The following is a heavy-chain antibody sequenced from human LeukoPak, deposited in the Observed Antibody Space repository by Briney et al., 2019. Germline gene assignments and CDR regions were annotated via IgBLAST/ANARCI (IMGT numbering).Heavy chain of an antibody. V-gene: IGHV4-31*03. J-gene: IGHJ4*02. CDR2: IYYSGSA. Sequence: SQTLSLTCTVSGGSMSSGGDYWTWIRQHPGKGLEWIGCIYYSGSANYNPSLKSRVTISLDTSKNQFSLKLSSVTAADTAVYYCARGGYRYDFFNLDYWGQGTLVTVSS. CDR1: GGSMSSGGDY. CDR3: ARGGYRYDFFNLDY. D-gene: IGHD5-18*01.